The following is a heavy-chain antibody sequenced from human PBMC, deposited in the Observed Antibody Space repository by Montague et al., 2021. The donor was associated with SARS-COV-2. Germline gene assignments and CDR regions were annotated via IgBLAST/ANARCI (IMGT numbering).Heavy chain of an antibody. CDR3: ARERHTVVGIVRLFDY. Sequence: SETLSLTCTVSGGSISSYYWSWIRQPPGKGLEWIGYIYYSGSTNYNPSLKSRVTISVDTSKNQFSLKLSSVTAADTAVYYCARERHTVVGIVRLFDYWGQGTLVTVSS. D-gene: IGHD1-26*01. J-gene: IGHJ4*02. CDR2: IYYSGST. CDR1: GGSISSYY. V-gene: IGHV4-59*12.